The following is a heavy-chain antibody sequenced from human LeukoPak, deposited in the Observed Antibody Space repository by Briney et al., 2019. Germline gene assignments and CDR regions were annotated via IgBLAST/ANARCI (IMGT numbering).Heavy chain of an antibody. CDR3: AKDLGYCSSTSCSRYXDY. CDR2: ISGSGGST. V-gene: IGHV3-23*01. J-gene: IGHJ4*02. Sequence: PGGSLRLSCAASGFTFSSYGMSWVRQAPGKGLEWVSAISGSGGSTYYADSVKGRFTISRDNSKNTLYLQMNSLRAEDTAVYYCAKDLGYCSSTSCSRYXDYXXQGTXVTVSS. CDR1: GFTFSSYG. D-gene: IGHD2-2*01.